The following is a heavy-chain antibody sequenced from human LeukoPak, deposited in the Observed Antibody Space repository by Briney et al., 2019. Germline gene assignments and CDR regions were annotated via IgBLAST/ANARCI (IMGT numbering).Heavy chain of an antibody. CDR1: GFTFSHYG. CDR3: AKAGDFYGPGD. CDR2: ISRDGSKK. D-gene: IGHD2/OR15-2a*01. Sequence: PGRSLRLSCAASGFTFSHYGIHWVRQAPGEGLEWMAVISRDGSKKYYADSVKGRFSMSRDNSNNTLYLHMNSLRVEDTAVYYCAKAGDFYGPGDWGQGTLVTVSS. V-gene: IGHV3-30*18. J-gene: IGHJ4*02.